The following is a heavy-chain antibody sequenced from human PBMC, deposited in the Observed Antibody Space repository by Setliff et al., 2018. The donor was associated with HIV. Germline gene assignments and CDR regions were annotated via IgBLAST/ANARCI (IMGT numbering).Heavy chain of an antibody. CDR1: GFTFSDYA. Sequence: PGGSLRLSCTASGFTFSDYAMSWVRQAPGKGLEWVSAITGSEGSTYHADYVKGRFTISRDDSKNTLSLQMNSLRAEDTAVYYCAKARDGTSVAASSDWGQGTLVTVSS. D-gene: IGHD1-26*01. V-gene: IGHV3-23*01. CDR2: ITGSEGST. J-gene: IGHJ4*02. CDR3: AKARDGTSVAASSD.